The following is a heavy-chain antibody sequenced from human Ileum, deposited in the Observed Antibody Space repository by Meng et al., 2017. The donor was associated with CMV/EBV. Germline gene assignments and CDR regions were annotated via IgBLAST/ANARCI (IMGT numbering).Heavy chain of an antibody. Sequence: GESLKISCAASGFTFNDYWMHWVRQAPGKGLVWVSRINSDGSTITYADSVKGRFTISRDNAKNTLYLQMNSLRAEDTAVYYCVRVGYSGTSCPYYFDYWGQGTLVTVSS. CDR2: INSDGSTI. D-gene: IGHD2-15*01. V-gene: IGHV3-74*03. CDR1: GFTFNDYW. J-gene: IGHJ4*02. CDR3: VRVGYSGTSCPYYFDY.